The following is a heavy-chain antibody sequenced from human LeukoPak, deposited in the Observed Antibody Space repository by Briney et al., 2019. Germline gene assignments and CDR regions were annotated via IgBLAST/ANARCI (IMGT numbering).Heavy chain of an antibody. Sequence: ASVKVSCKASGYTFTSYDINWARQATGQGLEWMGWMNPNSGNTGYAQKFQGRVTMTRNTSISTAYMELSSLRSEDTAVYYCARCYYDSSGYYYCGDAFDIWGQGTMVTVSS. CDR2: MNPNSGNT. J-gene: IGHJ3*02. V-gene: IGHV1-8*01. CDR1: GYTFTSYD. CDR3: ARCYYDSSGYYYCGDAFDI. D-gene: IGHD3-22*01.